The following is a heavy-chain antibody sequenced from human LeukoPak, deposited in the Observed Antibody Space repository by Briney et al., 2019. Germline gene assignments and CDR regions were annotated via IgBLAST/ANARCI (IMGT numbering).Heavy chain of an antibody. Sequence: NASETLSLTCTVSGGSISSSSYYWGWIRQPPGKGLEWIGSIYYSGSTYYNPSLKSRVIISVDTSKNQFPLKLSSETAADTAVYYCARHSSMRSPITPWGQGTLVTVSS. V-gene: IGHV4-39*01. CDR1: GGSISSSSYY. CDR3: ARHSSMRSPITP. J-gene: IGHJ5*02. CDR2: IYYSGST. D-gene: IGHD3-22*01.